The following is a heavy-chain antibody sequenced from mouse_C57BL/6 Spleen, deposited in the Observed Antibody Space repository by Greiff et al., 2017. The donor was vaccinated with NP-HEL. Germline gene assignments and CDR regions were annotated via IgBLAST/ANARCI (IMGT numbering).Heavy chain of an antibody. CDR2: ISSGSSTI. Sequence: EVKLVESGGGLVKPGGSLKLSCAASGFTFSDYGMHWVRQAPEKGLEWVAYISSGSSTIYYADKVKGRFTISRDNAKNTLFLQMTSLRSEDTAMYYCAGGTGTYYYAMDYWGQGTSVTVSS. CDR3: AGGTGTYYYAMDY. J-gene: IGHJ4*01. CDR1: GFTFSDYG. D-gene: IGHD4-1*01. V-gene: IGHV5-17*01.